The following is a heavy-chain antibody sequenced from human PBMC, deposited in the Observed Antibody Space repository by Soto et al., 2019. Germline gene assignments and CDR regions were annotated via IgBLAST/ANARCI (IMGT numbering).Heavy chain of an antibody. CDR1: GFTFSSYA. D-gene: IGHD1-26*01. J-gene: IGHJ4*02. Sequence: GGSLRLSCAASGFTFSSYAMSWVRQAPGKGLKWVSAISGSGGSTYYADSVKGRFNISRDNSKNTLYVQMNSRRAGDRAVYYCAKDAQWELLLRNFDYWGQGTLVTVS. CDR3: AKDAQWELLLRNFDY. V-gene: IGHV3-23*01. CDR2: ISGSGGST.